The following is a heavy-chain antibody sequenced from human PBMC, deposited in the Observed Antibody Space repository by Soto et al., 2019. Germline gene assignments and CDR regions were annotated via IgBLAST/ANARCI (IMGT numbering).Heavy chain of an antibody. Sequence: GGALRDPCGGSGVTLSSYGQHLGRQAPGKGLEWVPVILYDGSNKYYADSVKGRFTISRDNSKNTLYLQMNSLRAEDTAVYYCARACYCSSTSCYDAFDIWGQGTMVTVSS. V-gene: IGHV3-33*01. CDR2: ILYDGSNK. J-gene: IGHJ3*02. CDR3: ARACYCSSTSCYDAFDI. CDR1: GVTLSSYG. D-gene: IGHD2-2*01.